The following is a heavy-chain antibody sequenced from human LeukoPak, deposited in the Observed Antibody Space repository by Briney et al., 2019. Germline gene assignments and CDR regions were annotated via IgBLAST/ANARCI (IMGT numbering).Heavy chain of an antibody. J-gene: IGHJ6*02. V-gene: IGHV4-39*01. CDR3: ARPPADYYYGMDV. CDR2: IYYSGST. CDR1: GGSISSSSYY. Sequence: SETLYLTCTVSGGSISSSSYYWGWIRQPPGKGLEWIGSIYYSGSTYYNPSLKSRVTISVDTSKNQFSLKLSSVTAADTAVYYCARPPADYYYGMDVWGQGTTVTVSS.